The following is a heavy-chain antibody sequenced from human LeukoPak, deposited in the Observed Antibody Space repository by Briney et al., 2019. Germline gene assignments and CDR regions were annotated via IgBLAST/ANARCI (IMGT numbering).Heavy chain of an antibody. V-gene: IGHV3-7*03. CDR1: GFSFSTIY. J-gene: IGHJ4*02. Sequence: GGSLRLSCAASGFSFSTIYMSWVRQTPGQGLEWVANINVDGTAEYYVDSVKGRFTISRDNSKNTLYLQMNSLRAEDTAVYYCAKHILGYCAGGNCPYYFDYWGQGTLVTVSS. CDR3: AKHILGYCAGGNCPYYFDY. CDR2: INVDGTAE. D-gene: IGHD2-15*01.